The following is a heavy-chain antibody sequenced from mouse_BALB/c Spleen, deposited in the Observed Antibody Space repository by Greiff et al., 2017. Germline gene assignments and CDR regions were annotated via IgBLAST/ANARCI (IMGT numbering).Heavy chain of an antibody. J-gene: IGHJ3*01. Sequence: EVKLVESGGDLVKPGGSLKLSCAASGFTFSSYGMSWVRQTPDKRLEWVATISSGGSYTYYPDSVKGRFTISRDNAKNTLYLQMSSLKSEDTAMYYCARQAGWFAYWGQGTLVTVSA. CDR1: GFTFSSYG. CDR2: ISSGGSYT. V-gene: IGHV5-6*01. CDR3: ARQAGWFAY.